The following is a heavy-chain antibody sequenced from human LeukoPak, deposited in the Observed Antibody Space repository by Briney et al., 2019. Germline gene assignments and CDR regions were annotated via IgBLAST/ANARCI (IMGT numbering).Heavy chain of an antibody. CDR2: TYYRSKWYN. V-gene: IGHV6-1*01. D-gene: IGHD6-19*01. CDR3: ASGFTSGWPRFDP. Sequence: SQTLSLTCAISGDSVSSNSTAWNWIRQSPSRGLEWLGRTYYRSKWYNEYAVSVKSRITINPDTSKNQFSLHLNSVTPEDTAIYYCASGFTSGWPRFDPWGQGTPVTVSS. CDR1: GDSVSSNSTA. J-gene: IGHJ5*02.